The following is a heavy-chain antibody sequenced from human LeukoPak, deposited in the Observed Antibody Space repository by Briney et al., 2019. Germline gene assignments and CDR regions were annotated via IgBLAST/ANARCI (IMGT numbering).Heavy chain of an antibody. J-gene: IGHJ4*02. CDR3: AKDPSLLD. V-gene: IGHV3-30*02. CDR1: GFTFSRYW. D-gene: IGHD3-10*01. CDR2: IQYDGTNK. Sequence: PGGSLRLSCAVSGFTFSRYWMSWVRQAPGKGLEWVAFIQYDGTNKYYADSVKGRFTISRDNSKNILYLQMNSLRAEDTAVYYCAKDPSLLDWGQGTLVTVSS.